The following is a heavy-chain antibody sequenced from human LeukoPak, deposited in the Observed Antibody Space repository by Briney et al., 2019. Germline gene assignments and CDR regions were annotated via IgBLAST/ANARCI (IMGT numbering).Heavy chain of an antibody. Sequence: GGSLRLSCAASGFTFSNALMRWVRQAPRQGREWVGRVKSKTDGGIKDYAAAVKVRITISRDDSKNTLYLQMNSLKTEDTAVYYCTTQYSYGLGYSSSWFHYYYYYNMDVWGKGTTVTVSS. CDR3: TTQYSYGLGYSSSWFHYYYYYNMDV. J-gene: IGHJ6*03. V-gene: IGHV3-15*01. CDR2: VKSKTDGGIK. D-gene: IGHD6-13*01. CDR1: GFTFSNAL.